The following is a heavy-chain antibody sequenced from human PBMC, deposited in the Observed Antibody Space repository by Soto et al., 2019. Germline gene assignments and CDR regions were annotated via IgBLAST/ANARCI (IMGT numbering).Heavy chain of an antibody. CDR1: GFTFTTYY. CDR3: ARVTNDTTSYYAF. V-gene: IGHV1-46*01. CDR2: IDPSGGST. Sequence: QVRLVQSGAEVKKPGASVSISCKTSGFTFTTYYIHWVRQPPGQGLEWMGMIDPSGGSTTYAQKFQGRITMTSDMSTSTVYMELSSLRSEDTAVYYCARVTNDTTSYYAFWGQGTLGTVSS. J-gene: IGHJ4*02. D-gene: IGHD3-22*01.